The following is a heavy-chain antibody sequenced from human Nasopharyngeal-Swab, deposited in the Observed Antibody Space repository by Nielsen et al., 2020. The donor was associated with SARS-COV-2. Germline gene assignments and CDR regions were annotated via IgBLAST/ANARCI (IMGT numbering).Heavy chain of an antibody. Sequence: GGFLRLSCAASGFTFSSYSMNWVRQAPGKGLEWVSYISSSSSTIYYADSVKGRFTISRDNAKNSLYLQMNSLRAEDTAVYYCAKVVFSDYVWGSYRYPFDYWGQGTLVTVSS. D-gene: IGHD3-16*02. J-gene: IGHJ4*02. V-gene: IGHV3-48*01. CDR1: GFTFSSYS. CDR2: ISSSSSTI. CDR3: AKVVFSDYVWGSYRYPFDY.